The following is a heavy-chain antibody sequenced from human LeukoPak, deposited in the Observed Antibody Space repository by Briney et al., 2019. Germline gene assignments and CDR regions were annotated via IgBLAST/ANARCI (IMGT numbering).Heavy chain of an antibody. Sequence: SGGSLRLSCAASGFTFSSCNMNWVRQAPGKGLEWVSSISTSSSYIYYADSVKGRFTISRDNAKNSLYLQMNSLRAEDTAVYYCARDEEAVAGRQTTFNYWGQGTLVTVSS. CDR2: ISTSSSYI. V-gene: IGHV3-21*01. CDR3: ARDEEAVAGRQTTFNY. D-gene: IGHD6-19*01. CDR1: GFTFSSCN. J-gene: IGHJ4*02.